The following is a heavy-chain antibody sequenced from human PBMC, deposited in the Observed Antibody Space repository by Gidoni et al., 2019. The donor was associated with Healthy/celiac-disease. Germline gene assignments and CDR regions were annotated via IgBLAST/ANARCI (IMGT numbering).Heavy chain of an antibody. J-gene: IGHJ5*02. D-gene: IGHD3-3*01. Sequence: STYYNPSLKSRVTISVDTSKNQFSLKLSSVTAADTAVYYCAGGYYDFWSGLAYNWFDPWGQGTLVTVSS. CDR2: ST. V-gene: IGHV4-39*01. CDR3: AGGYYDFWSGLAYNWFDP.